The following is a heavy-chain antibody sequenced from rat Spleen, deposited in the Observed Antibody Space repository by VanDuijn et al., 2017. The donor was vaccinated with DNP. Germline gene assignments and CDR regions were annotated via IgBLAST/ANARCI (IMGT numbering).Heavy chain of an antibody. Sequence: EVQLVESGGGLVQPGRSLKLSCAASGFIFFDYWMGWVRQAPTKGLEWVSSINTDGGRTYYPDSVKGRFTISRDNAKSTLYLQMDSLRSEDTATYYCTTEGYYYDGSYYYGVMDAWGQGASVTVSS. J-gene: IGHJ4*01. CDR1: GFIFFDYW. CDR2: INTDGGRT. CDR3: TTEGYYYDGSYYYGVMDA. D-gene: IGHD1-12*02. V-gene: IGHV5-20*01.